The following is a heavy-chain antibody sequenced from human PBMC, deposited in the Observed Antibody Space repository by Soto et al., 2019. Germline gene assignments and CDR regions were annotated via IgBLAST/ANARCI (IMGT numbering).Heavy chain of an antibody. V-gene: IGHV1-18*01. J-gene: IGHJ6*02. Sequence: GASVKVSCKASGYTFTTYGISWVRQAPGQGLEWMGWISGYNGHTKYAQKFQGRVTMTTDTSTSTVYMDLRSLRSDDTAVYYCAREGEMSYYYGLDVWGQGTTVTVSS. CDR2: ISGYNGHT. CDR3: AREGEMSYYYGLDV. D-gene: IGHD3-16*01. CDR1: GYTFTTYG.